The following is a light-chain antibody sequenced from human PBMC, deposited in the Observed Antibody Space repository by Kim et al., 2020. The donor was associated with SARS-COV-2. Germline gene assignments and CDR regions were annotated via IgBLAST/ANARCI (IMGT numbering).Light chain of an antibody. J-gene: IGKJ2*01. V-gene: IGKV1-33*01. CDR1: QDISNH. CDR3: QQYDNLPYT. CDR2: DAS. Sequence: DIQMTQSPSSLSASVGDRVTITCQASQDISNHLNWYQQKPGKAPKLLIFDASNLETGVPSRFSGSGSATDFTFTISSLQPEDIATYYCQQYDNLPYTFGQGTKLEI.